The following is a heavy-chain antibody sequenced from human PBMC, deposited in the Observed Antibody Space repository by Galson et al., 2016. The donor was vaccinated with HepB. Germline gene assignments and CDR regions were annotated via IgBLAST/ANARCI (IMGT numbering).Heavy chain of an antibody. Sequence: SVKVSCKASGYSFTSYFMHWVRQAPGQELEWMGIINPNGGSTTYAQKFQGRVTMTRDTSTSTVYMAMSSLTSEDTAVYYCARDGLRIRAFDIWGQGTLVRVSS. CDR1: GYSFTSYF. V-gene: IGHV1-46*01. CDR3: ARDGLRIRAFDI. D-gene: IGHD5-12*01. J-gene: IGHJ3*02. CDR2: INPNGGST.